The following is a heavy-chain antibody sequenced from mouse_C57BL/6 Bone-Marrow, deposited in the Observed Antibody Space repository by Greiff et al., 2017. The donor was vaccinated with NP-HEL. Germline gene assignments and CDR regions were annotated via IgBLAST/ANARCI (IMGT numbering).Heavy chain of an antibody. CDR1: GFSLSTSGMG. Sequence: QVTLKVCGPGILQSSQTLSLTCSFSGFSLSTSGMGVSWIRQPSGKGLEWLAHIYWDDDKRYNPSLKSRLTISKDTSRNQVFLKITSVDTADTATYYCARIGYYDYLYAMDYWGQGTSVTVSS. D-gene: IGHD2-4*01. CDR3: ARIGYYDYLYAMDY. J-gene: IGHJ4*01. CDR2: IYWDDDK. V-gene: IGHV8-12*01.